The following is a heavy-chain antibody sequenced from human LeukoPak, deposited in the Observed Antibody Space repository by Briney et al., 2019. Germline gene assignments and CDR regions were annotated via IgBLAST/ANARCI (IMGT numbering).Heavy chain of an antibody. D-gene: IGHD6-19*01. V-gene: IGHV3-48*01. Sequence: GGSLRLSCAASGFSFSDYWMSWVRQAPGKGLEWVSYISSSSSTIYYADSVKGRFTISRDNAKNSLYLQMNSLRAEDTAVYYCARVFFRSGWPERYMDVWGKGTTVTVSS. CDR1: GFSFSDYW. CDR2: ISSSSSTI. CDR3: ARVFFRSGWPERYMDV. J-gene: IGHJ6*03.